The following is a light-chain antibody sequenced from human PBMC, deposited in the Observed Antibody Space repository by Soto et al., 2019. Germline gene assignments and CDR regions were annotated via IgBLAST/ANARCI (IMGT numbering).Light chain of an antibody. CDR2: DAS. J-gene: IGKJ4*01. Sequence: EIVLTQSPGTLSLSPGERATLSCRASQSVSSYLAWYQQKPGQAPRLLIYDASNRATGIPARFSGSGSGTDFTLTINNVAPEDSAIYYCQQRSTWPLTFGGGTKV. CDR3: QQRSTWPLT. CDR1: QSVSSY. V-gene: IGKV3-11*01.